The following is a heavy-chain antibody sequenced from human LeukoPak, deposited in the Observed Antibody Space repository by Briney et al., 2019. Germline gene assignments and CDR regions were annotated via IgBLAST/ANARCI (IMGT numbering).Heavy chain of an antibody. V-gene: IGHV3-9*01. J-gene: IGHJ4*02. D-gene: IGHD1-26*01. Sequence: GGSLRLSCAASGFTLSSYAMGWVRQAPGKGLEWVTGISWNSGSIGYADSVKGRFTISRDNAKNSLYLQMNSLRAEDTALYYCAKDSDIVGATLDYWGQGTLVTVSS. CDR1: GFTLSSYA. CDR2: ISWNSGSI. CDR3: AKDSDIVGATLDY.